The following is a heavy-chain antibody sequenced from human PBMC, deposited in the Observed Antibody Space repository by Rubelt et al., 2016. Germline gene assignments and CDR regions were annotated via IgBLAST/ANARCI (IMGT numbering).Heavy chain of an antibody. V-gene: IGHV4-39*07. CDR3: ARRQWVWYFDL. J-gene: IGHJ2*01. D-gene: IGHD2-8*01. Sequence: QLQLQESGPGLVKPSETLSLTCTVSGGSISSSSYYWGWIRQPPGKGLEWIGEVSHSGSTNYNPSLKSRVNISIDTSKNKFALNLRAVTAADTAVDYCARRQWVWYFDLWGRGTLVTVSS. CDR2: VSHSGST. CDR1: GGSISSSSYY.